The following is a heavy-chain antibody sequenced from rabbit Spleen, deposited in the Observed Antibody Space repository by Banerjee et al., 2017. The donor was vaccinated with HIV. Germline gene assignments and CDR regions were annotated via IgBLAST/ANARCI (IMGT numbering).Heavy chain of an antibody. V-gene: IGHV1S45*01. Sequence: QQQLEESGGGLVKPGGTLTLTCTVSGFSFSSNWICWVRQAPGKGLQWIGCMNTVSGNAVYATWAKGRFPISSASSTTVALRMTSLTAADTATYFCARDLVAVIGWNFNLWGPGTLVTVS. J-gene: IGHJ4*01. CDR3: ARDLVAVIGWNFNL. D-gene: IGHD1-1*01. CDR1: GFSFSSNW. CDR2: MNTVSGNA.